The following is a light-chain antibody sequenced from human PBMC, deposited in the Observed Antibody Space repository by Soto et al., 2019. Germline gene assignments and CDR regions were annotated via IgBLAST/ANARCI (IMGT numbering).Light chain of an antibody. V-gene: IGKV1-39*01. CDR3: QQSYSTPVT. CDR1: QSINRY. Sequence: DIQLTQSPSFLSASVGDRVTITCRASQSINRYLNWYQQRPGKAPKLLIYAASSLQSGVPSRFSASGSGTDFTLTINSLQPEDFATYYCQQSYSTPVTFDQGTRLEI. CDR2: AAS. J-gene: IGKJ5*01.